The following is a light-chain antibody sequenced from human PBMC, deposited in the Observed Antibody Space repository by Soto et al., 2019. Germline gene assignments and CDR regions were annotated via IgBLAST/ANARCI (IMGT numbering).Light chain of an antibody. Sequence: QSALTQPPSMSGSPGQSITISCKGSSADIGFHNRVSWYHQPPDTAPKLIIYDVNDRPSGVPDRFSGSKSADTASLSISGLQPEDEGVYYCSSSSSNSASVLFGGGTKLTVL. CDR3: SSSSSNSASVL. J-gene: IGLJ2*01. CDR1: SADIGFHNR. V-gene: IGLV2-18*02. CDR2: DVN.